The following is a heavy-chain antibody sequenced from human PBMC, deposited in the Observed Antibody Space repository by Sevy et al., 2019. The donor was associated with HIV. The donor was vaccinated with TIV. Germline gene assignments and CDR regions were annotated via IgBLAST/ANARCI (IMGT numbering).Heavy chain of an antibody. D-gene: IGHD6-13*01. V-gene: IGHV1-2*02. Sequence: ASVKVSCKASGYTFTDYYMHWVRQAPGHGLEWMGWINPNSGDTNYAQKFQGRVTMTRDTSINTAHMELSSLRSDDTAVYYCARELMSAAGTIQGNYWGQGTLVTVSS. CDR1: GYTFTDYY. J-gene: IGHJ4*02. CDR3: ARELMSAAGTIQGNY. CDR2: INPNSGDT.